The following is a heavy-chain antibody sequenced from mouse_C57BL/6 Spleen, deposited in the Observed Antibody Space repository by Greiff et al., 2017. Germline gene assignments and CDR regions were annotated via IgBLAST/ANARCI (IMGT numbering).Heavy chain of an antibody. CDR2: IDPEDGDT. CDR1: GFNIKDYY. CDR3: TTLYGSSPYWYFDV. Sequence: EVQLQQSGAELVRPGASVKLSCTASGFNIKDYYMHWVKQRPEQGLEWIGRIDPEDGDTEYAPKFQGKATMTADTSSNTAYLQLSSLTSEDTAVYYCTTLYGSSPYWYFDVWGTGTTVTVSS. V-gene: IGHV14-1*01. J-gene: IGHJ1*03. D-gene: IGHD1-1*01.